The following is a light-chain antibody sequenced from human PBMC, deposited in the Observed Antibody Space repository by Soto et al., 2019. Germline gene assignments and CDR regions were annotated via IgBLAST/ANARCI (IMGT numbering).Light chain of an antibody. J-gene: IGLJ3*02. CDR1: SSDVGGYNY. V-gene: IGLV2-8*01. CDR2: EVT. Sequence: QSALTQPPPASGSPGQSVTISCTGTSSDVGGYNYVSWYQQYPGRAPKLMIYEVTKRPSGVPDRFSGSKSGNTASLTVSGLHAEDEADYYCSSYAASNNFYFVFGGGTQLTVL. CDR3: SSYAASNNFYFV.